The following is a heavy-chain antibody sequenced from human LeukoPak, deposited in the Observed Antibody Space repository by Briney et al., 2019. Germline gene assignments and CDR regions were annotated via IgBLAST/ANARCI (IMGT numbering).Heavy chain of an antibody. CDR2: IYYSGRT. D-gene: IGHD1-26*01. CDR3: GRGGIVGSSTRIPLFDS. CDR1: GGSISSYY. J-gene: IGHJ4*02. V-gene: IGHV4-59*01. Sequence: SETLSLTRTVSGGSISSYYWSWVRQPPGKGLEWIGYIYYSGRTNYNPSLKSRVTISVGTSKNQFCLKLSSVTAADTAVYYCGRGGIVGSSTRIPLFDSWGQGTLVSVSS.